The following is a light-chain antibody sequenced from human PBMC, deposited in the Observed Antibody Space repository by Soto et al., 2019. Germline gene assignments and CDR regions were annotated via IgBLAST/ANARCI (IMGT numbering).Light chain of an antibody. CDR2: DNN. CDR1: NSNIGYNY. V-gene: IGLV1-51*01. CDR3: GSWDSSLSAYV. Sequence: QSVLTQPPSVSAAPGQTVTISCSGSNSNIGYNYVSWYQQLPGTAPKLLIYDNNERPSGIPDRFSGSKSGTSATLGITGFQTGDEADYYCGSWDSSLSAYVFGTGTKLTVL. J-gene: IGLJ1*01.